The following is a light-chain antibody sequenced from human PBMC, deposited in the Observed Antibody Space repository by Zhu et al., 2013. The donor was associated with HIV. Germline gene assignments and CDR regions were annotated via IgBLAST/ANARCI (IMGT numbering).Light chain of an antibody. V-gene: IGLV1-44*01. Sequence: QSVLTQPPSASGTPGQWVSISCSGGSSNIGDNTVNWYHQVPGTAPKLLIYSDNQRPSGVPDRFSGSKSGTSASLAISGLQSEDEADYYCASWDDSLMSVVFGGGTKLTVL. CDR2: SDN. CDR1: SSNIGDNT. CDR3: ASWDDSLMSVV. J-gene: IGLJ2*01.